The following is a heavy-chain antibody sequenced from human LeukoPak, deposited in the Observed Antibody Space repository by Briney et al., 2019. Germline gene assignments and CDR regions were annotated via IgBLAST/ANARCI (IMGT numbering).Heavy chain of an antibody. CDR3: ARDLFGDYAIDY. Sequence: GGSLRLSSAASGFTFSSYSMNWVRQAPGEGLEWVSYISSRSDYIYYAGSVKGRFTISRDNAKKPLYLQMNSLRAEDTAVYYCARDLFGDYAIDYWGQGTLVPVSS. CDR2: ISSRSDYI. D-gene: IGHD4-17*01. V-gene: IGHV3-21*01. CDR1: GFTFSSYS. J-gene: IGHJ4*02.